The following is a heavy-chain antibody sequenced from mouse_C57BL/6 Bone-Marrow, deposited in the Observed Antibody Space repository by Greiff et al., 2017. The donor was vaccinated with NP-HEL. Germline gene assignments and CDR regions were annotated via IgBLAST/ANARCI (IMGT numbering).Heavy chain of an antibody. J-gene: IGHJ2*01. CDR3: ARGYSNSFGY. D-gene: IGHD2-5*01. CDR2: IDPSDSYT. Sequence: QVQLKQPGAELVMPGASVKLSCKASGYTFTSYWMHWVKQRPGQGLEWIGEIDPSDSYTNYNQKFKGKSTLTVDKSSSTAYMQLSSLTSEDSAVYYCARGYSNSFGYWGQGTTLTVSS. V-gene: IGHV1-69*01. CDR1: GYTFTSYW.